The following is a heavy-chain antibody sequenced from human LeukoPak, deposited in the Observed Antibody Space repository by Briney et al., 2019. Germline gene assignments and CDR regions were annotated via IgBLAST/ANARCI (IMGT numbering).Heavy chain of an antibody. J-gene: IGHJ4*02. CDR2: ISGSGGST. V-gene: IGHV3-23*01. Sequence: PAGSLRLACAASGFTFSSYAMSWDRQPPGKGLEWVSAISGSGGSTYYADSVKGRFTISRDNSKITLYLQMNSLRAEDTGVYYCAKERGPLDYWGQGTLVTVSS. D-gene: IGHD3-10*01. CDR1: GFTFSSYA. CDR3: AKERGPLDY.